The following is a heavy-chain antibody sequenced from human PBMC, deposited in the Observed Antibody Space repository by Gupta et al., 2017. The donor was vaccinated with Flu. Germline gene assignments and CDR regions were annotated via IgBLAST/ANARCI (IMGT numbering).Heavy chain of an antibody. J-gene: IGHJ6*02. CDR1: GFTFTVYW. D-gene: IGHD4-4*01. CDR2: INSDGGST. CDR3: VRGMSTVTEVGYYYYGMDV. V-gene: IGHV3-74*01. Sequence: EVQLVESGGGLVQPGGSLRLSCAASGFTFTVYWMHWVRQVPGKGLVWVSRINSDGGSTSNADSVKGRFTISRDNAKNTLYLQMNSLRAEDTAVYYCVRGMSTVTEVGYYYYGMDVWGQGTTVTVSS.